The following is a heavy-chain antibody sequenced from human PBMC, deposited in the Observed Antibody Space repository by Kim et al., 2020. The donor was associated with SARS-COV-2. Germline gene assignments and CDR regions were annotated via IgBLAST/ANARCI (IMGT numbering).Heavy chain of an antibody. CDR3: ARDGAIIAAAGTGAFDI. D-gene: IGHD6-13*01. J-gene: IGHJ3*02. Sequence: SETLSLTCTVSGGSISSSSYYWGWIRQPPGKGLEWIGSIYYSGSTYYNPSLKSRVTISVDTSKNQFSLKLSSVTAADTAVYYCARDGAIIAAAGTGAFDIWGQGTMVTVSS. CDR1: GGSISSSSYY. V-gene: IGHV4-39*07. CDR2: IYYSGST.